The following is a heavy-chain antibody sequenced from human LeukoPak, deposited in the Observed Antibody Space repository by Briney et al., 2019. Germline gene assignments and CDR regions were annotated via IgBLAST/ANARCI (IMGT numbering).Heavy chain of an antibody. CDR3: AREGTTVTSSWYFDL. D-gene: IGHD4-17*01. V-gene: IGHV4-31*03. CDR1: GGSISSGGFY. Sequence: SQTLSLTCTVSGGSISSGGFYWSWIRQHPAKGLEWIGYISYSGSTYYNPSLKSRVTISVDTSKNQFSLKLSSVTAADTAVYYCAREGTTVTSSWYFDLWGRGTLVTVSS. J-gene: IGHJ2*01. CDR2: ISYSGST.